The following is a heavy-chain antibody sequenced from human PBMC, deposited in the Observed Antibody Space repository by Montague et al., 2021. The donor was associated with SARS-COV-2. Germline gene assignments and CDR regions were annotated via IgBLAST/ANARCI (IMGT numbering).Heavy chain of an antibody. J-gene: IGHJ4*02. V-gene: IGHV4-59*01. CDR2: IYYSGST. CDR1: GGSISSYY. CDR3: ARGFDY. Sequence: SETLSLTCTVSGGSISSYYCSWIRQPPGKGLEWIGHIYYSGSTNYNPSLKSRVTMSVDTSKDQFSLKLSSVTAADTAVYYCARGFDYWGQGTLVTVSS.